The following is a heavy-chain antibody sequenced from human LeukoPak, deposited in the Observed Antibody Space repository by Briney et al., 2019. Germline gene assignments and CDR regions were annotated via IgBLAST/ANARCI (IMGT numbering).Heavy chain of an antibody. CDR2: ISSSSSYI. Sequence: PGGSLRLSCAASGFTFSSYSMNWVRQAPGKGLEWVSSISSSSSYIYYADSVKGRSTISRDNAKSSLYLQMNSLRAEDTAVYYCARDFSSGWSSFDYWGQGTLVTVSS. V-gene: IGHV3-21*01. D-gene: IGHD6-19*01. CDR3: ARDFSSGWSSFDY. CDR1: GFTFSSYS. J-gene: IGHJ4*02.